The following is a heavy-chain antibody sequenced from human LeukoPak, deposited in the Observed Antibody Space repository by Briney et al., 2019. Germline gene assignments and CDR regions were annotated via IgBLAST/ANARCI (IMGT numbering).Heavy chain of an antibody. CDR2: ISSSSSTI. D-gene: IGHD3-10*01. V-gene: IGHV3-48*01. Sequence: PGGSLRLSCAASGFTFSSYSMNWVRQAPGKGLEWVAYISSSSSTIYYADSVKGRFTISRDNAMNSLHLQMDSLGAEDTAVYSCARSRYYGSGSPDAFDSWGHGTMVTVSS. J-gene: IGHJ3*02. CDR1: GFTFSSYS. CDR3: ARSRYYGSGSPDAFDS.